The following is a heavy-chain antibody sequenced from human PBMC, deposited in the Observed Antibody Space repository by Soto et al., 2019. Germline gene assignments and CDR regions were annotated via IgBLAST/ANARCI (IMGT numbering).Heavy chain of an antibody. CDR2: IIPIFGTA. V-gene: IGHV1-69*01. CDR3: ARDPGLYCSSTSCSSDY. J-gene: IGHJ4*02. Sequence: QVQLVQSGAEVKKPGSSVKVSCKASGGTFSSYAISWVRQAPGQGLEWMGGIIPIFGTANYAQKFQGRVTITADESTSTAYMELSSLRSDDTAVYYCARDPGLYCSSTSCSSDYWGQGTLVTVSS. D-gene: IGHD2-2*01. CDR1: GGTFSSYA.